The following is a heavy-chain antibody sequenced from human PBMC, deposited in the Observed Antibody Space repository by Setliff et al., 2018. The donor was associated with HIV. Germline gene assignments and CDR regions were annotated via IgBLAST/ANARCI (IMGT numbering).Heavy chain of an antibody. CDR1: GGSISNYY. J-gene: IGHJ4*02. Sequence: SETLSLTCTVSGGSISNYYWSWIRQSPEKGLEWIGYIHYSGSTNYNPSLKSRITISLDTSKNQFSLKLSSVTAADTAIYYCARLRDMEWELIGLDYWGRGTLVTVSS. V-gene: IGHV4-59*01. CDR2: IHYSGST. CDR3: ARLRDMEWELIGLDY. D-gene: IGHD1-26*01.